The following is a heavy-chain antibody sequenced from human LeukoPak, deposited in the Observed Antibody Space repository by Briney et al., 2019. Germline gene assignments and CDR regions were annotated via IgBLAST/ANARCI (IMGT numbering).Heavy chain of an antibody. CDR3: AKESGQLDV. V-gene: IGHV3-30*18. J-gene: IGHJ6*04. CDR2: ISYDGSNK. D-gene: IGHD3-3*01. CDR1: GFTFSSYG. Sequence: PGGSLRLSCAASGFTFSSYGMHWVRQAPGKGLEWVAVISYDGSNKYYADSVKGRFTISRDNSKNTLYLQMNSLRGEDTAVYYCAKESGQLDVWGKGTTVTVSS.